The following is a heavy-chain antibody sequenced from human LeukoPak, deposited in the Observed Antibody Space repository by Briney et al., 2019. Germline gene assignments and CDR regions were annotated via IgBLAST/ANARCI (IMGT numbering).Heavy chain of an antibody. J-gene: IGHJ6*02. D-gene: IGHD2/OR15-2a*01. CDR3: ASYLTSIPSGMDV. V-gene: IGHV3-74*01. CDR2: ISTDGSSS. Sequence: GGSLRLSCAASGFTFSRYWMHWLRHGPGKGLVWVSRISTDGSSSTYADSVKGRFTISRDNGKNTLYLQMNSLRAEDTAVYYCASYLTSIPSGMDVWGQGTTVSVSS. CDR1: GFTFSRYW.